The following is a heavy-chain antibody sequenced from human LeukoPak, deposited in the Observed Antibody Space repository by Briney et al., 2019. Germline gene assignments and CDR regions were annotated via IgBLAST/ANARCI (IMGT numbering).Heavy chain of an antibody. CDR2: ISYDGSNK. J-gene: IGHJ4*02. V-gene: IGHV3-30*18. Sequence: PPGGSLRLSCAASGFTFSSYGMHWVRQAPGKGLEWVAVISYDGSNKYYADSVKGRFTISRDNSKNTLYLQMNSLRAEDTAVYYCAKDGLEWLSPFDYWGQGTLVTVSS. CDR1: GFTFSSYG. D-gene: IGHD3-3*01. CDR3: AKDGLEWLSPFDY.